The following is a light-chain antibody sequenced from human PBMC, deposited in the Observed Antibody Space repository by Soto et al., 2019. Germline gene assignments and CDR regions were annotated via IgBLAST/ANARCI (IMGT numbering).Light chain of an antibody. Sequence: QSVLTQPASVSGSPGQSITISCNGTSSDVGGYNYVSWYQQHPGKVPKLMIYEVSNRPSGVSNRFSGSKSGNTASLSISGIQAEDEGDYYCSSYASNTSVVFGGGTQLTVL. J-gene: IGLJ2*01. CDR1: SSDVGGYNY. CDR3: SSYASNTSVV. V-gene: IGLV2-14*01. CDR2: EVS.